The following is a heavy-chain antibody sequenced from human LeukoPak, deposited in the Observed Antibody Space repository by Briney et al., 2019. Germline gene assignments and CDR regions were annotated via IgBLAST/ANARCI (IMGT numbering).Heavy chain of an antibody. J-gene: IGHJ6*02. V-gene: IGHV3-74*01. CDR1: GFTLSSYW. CDR2: INSDGSST. D-gene: IGHD4-11*01. CDR3: ARAISYTDYGMDV. Sequence: GGSLRLSCAASGFTLSSYWMHWVRQVPGKGLVWVSRINSDGSSTSYADSVKGRFTISRDNAKNTLYLQMNSLRAEDTAVYYCARAISYTDYGMDVWGQGTTVTVSS.